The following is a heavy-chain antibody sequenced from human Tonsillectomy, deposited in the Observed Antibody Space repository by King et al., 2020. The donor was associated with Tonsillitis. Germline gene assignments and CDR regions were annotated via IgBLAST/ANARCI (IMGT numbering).Heavy chain of an antibody. CDR2: INPSGGGT. D-gene: IGHD3-10*01. CDR1: GYTFTTFY. V-gene: IGHV1-46*01. J-gene: IGHJ4*02. CDR3: ARDRTYGSPTNYYNPPDY. Sequence: VQLVESGAEVKKPGASVKVSCKASGYTFTTFYMHWVRQAPGQGLEWMGKINPSGGGTSYAQKFQGRVTVTRDTSTSTVYMELSSLRSEDTAVYYCARDRTYGSPTNYYNPPDYGGQGTLVTVSS.